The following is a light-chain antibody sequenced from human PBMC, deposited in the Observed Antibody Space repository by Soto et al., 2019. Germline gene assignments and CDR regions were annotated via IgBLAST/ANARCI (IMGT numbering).Light chain of an antibody. J-gene: IGKJ1*01. CDR1: QSVGSN. Sequence: ESLMSQSPATLSVSPPERATPSRRASQSVGSNLAWYQQKPGQAPRLLIYGASSRATGIPDRFSGSGSGTDFTLTISRLEPEDFAVYYCHQFGRSPQTFGQGTKVDIK. CDR2: GAS. V-gene: IGKV3-20*01. CDR3: HQFGRSPQT.